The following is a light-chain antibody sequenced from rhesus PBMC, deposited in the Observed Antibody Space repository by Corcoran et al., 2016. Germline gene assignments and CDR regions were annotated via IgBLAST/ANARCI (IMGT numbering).Light chain of an antibody. V-gene: IGKV1-28*02. CDR3: LQYNSYPLT. CDR1: QGINSY. Sequence: DIQMTQSPSSLSASVGDTVTITCRASQGINSYLNWFQQKPGKAPKLLIYAASSLERGVPSRFSGSGSGTDFTLTISRLQPEDFAVYYCLQYNSYPLTFGGVTKVELK. J-gene: IGKJ4*01. CDR2: AAS.